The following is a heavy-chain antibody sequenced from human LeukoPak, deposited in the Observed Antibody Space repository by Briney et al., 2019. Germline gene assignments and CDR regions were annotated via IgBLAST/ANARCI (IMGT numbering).Heavy chain of an antibody. Sequence: SETLSLACTVSGGSISSSSYYWAWLRQPPGKGLEWIGTFYYRATVFNSGSTYYNPSLKSRVTISLDTSKNQFSLRLSSVTAADTAVYYCSRGGGSDSSPRINAFDIWGQGTMLTVSS. J-gene: IGHJ3*02. D-gene: IGHD3-22*01. CDR3: SRGGGSDSSPRINAFDI. CDR2: FYYRATVFNSGST. CDR1: GGSISSSSYY. V-gene: IGHV4-39*07.